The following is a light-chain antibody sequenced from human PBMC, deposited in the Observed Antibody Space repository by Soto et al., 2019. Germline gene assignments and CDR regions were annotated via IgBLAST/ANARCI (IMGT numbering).Light chain of an antibody. CDR1: SSNIGAGYD. CDR3: QSYDSSLSHWV. CDR2: GNS. V-gene: IGLV1-40*01. J-gene: IGLJ3*02. Sequence: QAVVTQPPSVSGAPGQRVTISCTGSSSNIGAGYDVHWYQQLPGTAPKLLIYGNSNRPSGVPDRFSGSKFGTSASLAITGLQVEDEADYYCQSYDSSLSHWVFGGGNQLTVL.